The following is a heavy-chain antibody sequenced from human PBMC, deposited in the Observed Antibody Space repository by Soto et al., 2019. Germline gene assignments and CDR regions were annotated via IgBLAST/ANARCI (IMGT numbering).Heavy chain of an antibody. CDR2: IYYSGST. D-gene: IGHD3-22*01. V-gene: IGHV4-31*03. CDR3: ARDIADDSSGYYDC. J-gene: IGHJ4*02. CDR1: GGSISSGGYY. Sequence: QVQLQESGPGLVKPSQTLSLTCTVSGGSISSGGYYWSWIRQHPGKGLEWIGYIYYSGSTYYNPSLKSRVTISVEPSKNQFSLKLSSVTAADTAVYYCARDIADDSSGYYDCWGQGTLVTVSS.